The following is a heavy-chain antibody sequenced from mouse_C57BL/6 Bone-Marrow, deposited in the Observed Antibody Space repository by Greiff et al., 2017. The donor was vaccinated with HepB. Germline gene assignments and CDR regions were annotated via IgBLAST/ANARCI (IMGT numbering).Heavy chain of an antibody. CDR2: ISSGSSTI. V-gene: IGHV5-17*01. J-gene: IGHJ3*01. CDR3: ARRYYGSSGFAY. CDR1: GFTFSDYG. D-gene: IGHD1-1*01. Sequence: EVQWVESGGGLVKPGGSLKLSCAASGFTFSDYGMHWVRQAPEKGLEWVAYISSGSSTIYYADTVKGRFTISRDNAKNTLFLQMTSLRSEDTAMYYCARRYYGSSGFAYWGQGTLVTVSA.